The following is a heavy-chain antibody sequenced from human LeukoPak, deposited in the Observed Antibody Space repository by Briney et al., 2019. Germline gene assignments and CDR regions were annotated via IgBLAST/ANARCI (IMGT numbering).Heavy chain of an antibody. J-gene: IGHJ6*03. CDR3: ARETGTVPFYNVLTGRQDFYYYYMDV. Sequence: GASVKVSCKVSGYTLTELSMHWVRQGPGKGLERMGGFDPEDGEAIYAQKFQGRVTMTEDTSTDTAYMELSSLRSEDTAVYYCARETGTVPFYNVLTGRQDFYYYYMDVWGKGTTVTVSS. D-gene: IGHD3-9*01. CDR1: GYTLTELS. CDR2: FDPEDGEA. V-gene: IGHV1-24*01.